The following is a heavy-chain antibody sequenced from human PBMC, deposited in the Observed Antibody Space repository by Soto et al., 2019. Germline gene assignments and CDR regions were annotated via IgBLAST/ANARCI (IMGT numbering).Heavy chain of an antibody. Sequence: TSETLSLTRAVSGGSISSGGYSWSWIRQPPGKGLEWIGYIYHSGSTYYNPSLKSRVTISVDRSKNQFSLKLSSVTAADTAVYYCARAMTTVTTIDYWGQGTLVTVYS. CDR1: GGSISSGGYS. V-gene: IGHV4-30-2*01. CDR2: IYHSGST. CDR3: ARAMTTVTTIDY. D-gene: IGHD4-17*01. J-gene: IGHJ4*02.